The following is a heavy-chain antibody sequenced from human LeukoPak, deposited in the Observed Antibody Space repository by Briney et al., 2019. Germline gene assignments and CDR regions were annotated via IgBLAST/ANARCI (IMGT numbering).Heavy chain of an antibody. D-gene: IGHD5-18*01. V-gene: IGHV1-69*13. CDR3: ESKRGYSYGLDY. CDR2: IIPIFGTA. CDR1: GGTFSSYA. J-gene: IGHJ4*02. Sequence: GASVKVSCKASGGTFSSYAISWVRQAPGQGLEWMGGIIPIFGTANYAQKFQGRVTITADESTSTGYMELSSLRSEDTAVYYCESKRGYSYGLDYWGQGTLVTVSS.